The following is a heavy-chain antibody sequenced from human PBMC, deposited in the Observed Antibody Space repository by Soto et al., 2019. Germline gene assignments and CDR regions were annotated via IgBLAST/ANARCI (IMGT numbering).Heavy chain of an antibody. D-gene: IGHD2-2*01. CDR3: ARDLGYCRSGTCYREWFDP. CDR2: VSGDNSHT. V-gene: IGHV1-18*01. J-gene: IGHJ5*02. Sequence: QVQLVQSGAEVKKPGASVKVSCKASGYTFTAHGISWVRQAPGRGLEWMGWVSGDNSHTNYAQSLQDRVTMTTHISTNTAYMELRSLRSDDTAVYYCARDLGYCRSGTCYREWFDPWGQGTLVTVSS. CDR1: GYTFTAHG.